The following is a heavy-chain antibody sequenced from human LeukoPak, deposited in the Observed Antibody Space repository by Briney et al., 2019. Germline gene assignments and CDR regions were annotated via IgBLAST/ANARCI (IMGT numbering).Heavy chain of an antibody. D-gene: IGHD4-23*01. J-gene: IGHJ4*02. CDR2: IYNSVST. CDR1: GGSISSYY. Sequence: SETLSLTCTVSGGSISSYYWSWIRQPPGKGLEWIGYIYNSVSTNYSPSLKSRVTISVDTSKNQFSLMLSSVTAADTAVYYCASSSVVTTGEYYFDYWGQGTLVTVSS. V-gene: IGHV4-59*01. CDR3: ASSSVVTTGEYYFDY.